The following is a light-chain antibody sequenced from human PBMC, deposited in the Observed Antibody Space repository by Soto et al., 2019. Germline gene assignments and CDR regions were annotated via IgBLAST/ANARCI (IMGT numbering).Light chain of an antibody. CDR3: QQRSKWPLT. CDR2: DAS. J-gene: IGKJ4*01. CDR1: ESISSY. Sequence: EIVLTQSPATLSLSPGERATLSCRASESISSYLAWYQQRPGQAPSLLIYDASNRATGIPARFSGSGSGTDFTLTIDNLEPEDVAVYYCQQRSKWPLTFGGGTKVE. V-gene: IGKV3-11*01.